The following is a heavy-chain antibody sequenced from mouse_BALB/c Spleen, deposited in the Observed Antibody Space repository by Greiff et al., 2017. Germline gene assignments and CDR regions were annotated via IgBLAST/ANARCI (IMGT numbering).Heavy chain of an antibody. CDR1: GYSFTGYY. J-gene: IGHJ2*01. CDR2: INPYNGAT. Sequence: EVKVVESGPELVKPGASVKISCKASGYSFTGYYMHWVKQSHVKSLEWIGRINPYNGATSYNQNFKDKASLTVDKSSSTAYMELHSLTSEDSAVYYCARRPYGNFDYWGQGTTLTVSS. V-gene: IGHV1-31*01. D-gene: IGHD2-1*01. CDR3: ARRPYGNFDY.